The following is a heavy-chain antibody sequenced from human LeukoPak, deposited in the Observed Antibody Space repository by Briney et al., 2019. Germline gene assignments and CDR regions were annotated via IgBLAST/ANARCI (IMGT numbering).Heavy chain of an antibody. J-gene: IGHJ1*01. V-gene: IGHV1-2*02. D-gene: IGHD2-15*01. CDR1: GYTLTGYY. CDR2: INPNSDGT. CDR3: ARGLAGAATH. Sequence: ASVTVSCKASGYTLTGYYMHWVRQAPGQGLEWMGWINPNSDGTNYARRFTGRVTMTRDTSVSIVYMELNRVRSNDTAVYYCARGLAGAATHWGRGTLVTVCS.